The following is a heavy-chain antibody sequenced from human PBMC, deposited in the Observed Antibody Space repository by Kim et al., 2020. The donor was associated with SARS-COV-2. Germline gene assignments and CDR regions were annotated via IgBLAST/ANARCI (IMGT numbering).Heavy chain of an antibody. CDR1: GFTFSSYE. Sequence: GGSLRLSCAASGFTFSSYEMNWVRQAPGKGLEWVAYISSSGSTIYYADSVKGRFTISRDNAKKSLYLQMNSLRAEDTAVYYCARGGSELTIFGVVTYSYFDYWGQGTLVTVS. CDR2: ISSSGSTI. J-gene: IGHJ4*02. CDR3: ARGGSELTIFGVVTYSYFDY. V-gene: IGHV3-48*03. D-gene: IGHD3-3*01.